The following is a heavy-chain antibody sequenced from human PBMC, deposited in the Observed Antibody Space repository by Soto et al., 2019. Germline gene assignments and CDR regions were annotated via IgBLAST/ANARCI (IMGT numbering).Heavy chain of an antibody. D-gene: IGHD1-26*01. J-gene: IGHJ4*02. CDR1: GLTMNKCC. V-gene: IGHV3-15*01. CDR3: ISTYSGTPARRYIVL. CDR2: IKSKGSGGTA. Sequence: GGSLRLSWGGSGLTMNKCCMSGVRLAPGKGLEWVGRIKSKGSGGTADYAAPVKGRFTISRDDSKNMLYLQMNSLKTEDTAVYYCISTYSGTPARRYIVLWCQGPSVTLFS.